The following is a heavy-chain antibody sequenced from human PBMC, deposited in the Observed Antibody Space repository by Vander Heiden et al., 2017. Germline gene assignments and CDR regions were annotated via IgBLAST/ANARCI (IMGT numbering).Heavy chain of an antibody. CDR2: ISDDGANN. Sequence: ATISDDGANNYYADSVKGRFTISRDNSKNTLYLQMNSLKAEDSSVYYCARDITIFGVVGYFDYWGQGTLVIVSS. J-gene: IGHJ4*02. D-gene: IGHD3-3*01. V-gene: IGHV3-30*03. CDR3: ARDITIFGVVGYFDY.